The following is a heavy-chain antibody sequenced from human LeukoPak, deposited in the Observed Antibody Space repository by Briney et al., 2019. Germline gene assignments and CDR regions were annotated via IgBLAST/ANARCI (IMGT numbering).Heavy chain of an antibody. Sequence: GGSLRLSCAASGFTFSSYAMSWVRQAPRKGLEWVSAISGSGGSTYYADSVKGRFTISRDNSKNTLYLQMNSLRAEDTAVYYCAKDPKVLHYYGSGSYLDYWGQGTLVTVSS. V-gene: IGHV3-23*01. J-gene: IGHJ4*02. CDR1: GFTFSSYA. CDR2: ISGSGGST. D-gene: IGHD3-10*01. CDR3: AKDPKVLHYYGSGSYLDY.